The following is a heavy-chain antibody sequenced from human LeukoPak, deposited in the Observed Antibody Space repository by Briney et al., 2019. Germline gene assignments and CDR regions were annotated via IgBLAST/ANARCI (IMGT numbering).Heavy chain of an antibody. D-gene: IGHD6-13*01. CDR2: IYYSGST. CDR3: ARSSSWYYNWFDP. J-gene: IGHJ5*02. Sequence: SQTLSLTCTVSGGSISSGGHYWSWIRQHPGKGLEWIGYIYYSGSTYYNPSLKSRVTISVDTSKNQFSLKLSSVTAADTAVYYCARSSSWYYNWFDPWGQGTLVTVSS. CDR1: GGSISSGGHY. V-gene: IGHV4-31*03.